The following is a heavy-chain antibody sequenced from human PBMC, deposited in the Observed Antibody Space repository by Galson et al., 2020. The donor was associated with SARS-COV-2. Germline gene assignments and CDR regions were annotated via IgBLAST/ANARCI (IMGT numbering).Heavy chain of an antibody. CDR2: VSGSGSA. J-gene: IGHJ4*02. Sequence: SQTLSLTCTVSGDSISNSYWNWIRQPPGKRLEWIGRVSGSGSANYHPSLKSRVAVSVDSAKNQLSLRLTSVTAADTAVYYCARATYYRGYPYFDSWGQGALVTVSS. V-gene: IGHV4-4*07. D-gene: IGHD5-12*01. CDR1: GDSISNSY. CDR3: ARATYYRGYPYFDS.